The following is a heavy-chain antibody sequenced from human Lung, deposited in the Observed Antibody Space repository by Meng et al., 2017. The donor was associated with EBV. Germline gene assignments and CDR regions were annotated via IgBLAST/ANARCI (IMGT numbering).Heavy chain of an antibody. J-gene: IGHJ4*02. CDR2: ISCYNGDT. Sequence: VQSIELGAEGKQPGASVRVSCKVSGYTFTDHGISWRRQAPGQGLEWMGLISCYNGDTNYAQKFQGRVTMTTDTAPGTAYMDLRSLRSDDTAVYYCARDPSNTSGRYAYFDYWGQGTLVTVSS. CDR3: ARDPSNTSGRYAYFDY. D-gene: IGHD6-19*01. V-gene: IGHV1-18*04. CDR1: GYTFTDHG.